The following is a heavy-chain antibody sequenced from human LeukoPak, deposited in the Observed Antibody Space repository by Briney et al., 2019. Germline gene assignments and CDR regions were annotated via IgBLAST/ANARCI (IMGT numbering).Heavy chain of an antibody. Sequence: KPSETLSLTCTVSGDSISSTSYYWDWIRQPPGKRLEWIGSIYNSGTTYYNPSLKSRVTISVDTSKNQFSLKVSSVTAADTAVYYCASRVYGLGSFNYWGQGTLVTVSS. CDR2: IYNSGTT. D-gene: IGHD3-10*01. CDR1: GDSISSTSYY. J-gene: IGHJ4*01. CDR3: ASRVYGLGSFNY. V-gene: IGHV4-39*01.